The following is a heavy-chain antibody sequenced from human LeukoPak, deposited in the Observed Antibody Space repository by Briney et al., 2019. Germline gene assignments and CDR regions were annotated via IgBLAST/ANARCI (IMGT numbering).Heavy chain of an antibody. D-gene: IGHD2-2*01. CDR3: AREDCVSISCYLGGY. J-gene: IGHJ4*02. CDR2: ISAYNGNT. CDR1: GGTFSSYA. V-gene: IGHV1-18*01. Sequence: ASVKVSCKASGGTFSSYAISWVRQAPGQGLEWMGWISAYNGNTKYAQKLQGRVTMTTDTSTSTAYMELRSLRSDDTAVYYCAREDCVSISCYLGGYWGQGTLVTVSS.